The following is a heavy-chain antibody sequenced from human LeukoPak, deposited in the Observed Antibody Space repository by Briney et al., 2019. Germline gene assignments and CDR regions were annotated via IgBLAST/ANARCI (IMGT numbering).Heavy chain of an antibody. D-gene: IGHD6-13*01. CDR1: GFTVSSNS. CDR2: ISTSGSII. V-gene: IGHV3-48*04. Sequence: PGGSLRLSCTVSGFTVSSNSMSWVRQAPGKGLEWILHISTSGSIIHYADSVKGRFTISRDNAKNSLYLQMNSLRAEDTALYFCARDATTEPGTVYMDVWGKGTTVTISS. J-gene: IGHJ6*03. CDR3: ARDATTEPGTVYMDV.